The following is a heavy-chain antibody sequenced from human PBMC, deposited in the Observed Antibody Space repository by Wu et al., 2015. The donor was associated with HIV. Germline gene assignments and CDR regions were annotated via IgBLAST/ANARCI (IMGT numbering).Heavy chain of an antibody. CDR2: INPNSGGT. V-gene: IGHV1-2*02. CDR1: GYTVSNYY. D-gene: IGHD3-10*01. CDR3: ATDSRDYNDENGFSYYYFDH. J-gene: IGHJ4*02. Sequence: QVQLVQSGAEVKKPGASVKVSCKASGYTVSNYYIHWIQQAPGLGLEWMGWINPNSGGTNFAQKFQGRVTMTRDTSISTAYMELSGLTSDDTAIYFCATDSRDYNDENGFSYYYFDHVGPGNSWSPSP.